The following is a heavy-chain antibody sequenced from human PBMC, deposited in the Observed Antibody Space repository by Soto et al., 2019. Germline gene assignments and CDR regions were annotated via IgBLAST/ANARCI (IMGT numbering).Heavy chain of an antibody. CDR1: GFTFSSYA. D-gene: IGHD4-17*01. CDR2: ISYNGRNA. CDR3: ACLTVTETPGYLDY. J-gene: IGHJ4*02. V-gene: IGHV3-30-3*01. Sequence: QVQLVESGGGVVQPGKSLRLSCATSGFTFSSYAIHWVRQAPGKGLEWVSLISYNGRNAYYADSVKGRFTISRAKSTKTVYLHMNSVRVEDTAVSYCACLTVTETPGYLDYGGQGTLVTVSS.